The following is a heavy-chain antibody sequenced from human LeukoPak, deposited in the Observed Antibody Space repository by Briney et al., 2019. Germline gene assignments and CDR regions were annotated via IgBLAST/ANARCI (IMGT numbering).Heavy chain of an antibody. CDR1: GFTFSDYA. CDR3: AKDRRFVYYDFWSGYYFDY. D-gene: IGHD3-3*01. Sequence: PGGSLRLSCVASGFTFSDYAMNWVRQAPGKGLEWVSAISGSGGSTYYADSVKGRFTISRDNSKNTLYLQMNSLRAEDTAVYYCAKDRRFVYYDFWSGYYFDYWGQGTLVTVSS. CDR2: ISGSGGST. V-gene: IGHV3-23*01. J-gene: IGHJ4*02.